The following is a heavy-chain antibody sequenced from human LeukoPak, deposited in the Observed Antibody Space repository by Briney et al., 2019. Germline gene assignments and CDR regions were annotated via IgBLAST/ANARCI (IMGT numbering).Heavy chain of an antibody. CDR1: GFTFSSYG. J-gene: IGHJ4*02. D-gene: IGHD3-22*01. V-gene: IGHV3-33*01. CDR2: IWYDGSNK. CDR3: ARDRHYYDSSGYLHY. Sequence: GRSLRHSCAASGFTFSSYGMHWVRQAPGKGLEWVAVIWYDGSNKYYADSVKGRFTISRDNSKNTLYLQMNSLRAEDTAVYYCARDRHYYDSSGYLHYWGQGTLVTVSS.